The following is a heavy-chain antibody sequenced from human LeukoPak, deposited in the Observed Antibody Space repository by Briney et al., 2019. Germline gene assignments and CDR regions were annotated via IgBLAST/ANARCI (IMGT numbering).Heavy chain of an antibody. Sequence: PSETLSLTCAVSGGSISSGGYSWSWIRQPPGKGLEWIGYIYYSGSTYYNPSLKSRVTISVDTSKNQFSLKLSSVTAADTAVYYCATRLPSAWGQGTLVTVSS. V-gene: IGHV4-30-4*07. CDR2: IYYSGST. D-gene: IGHD4-11*01. CDR3: ATRLPSA. J-gene: IGHJ5*02. CDR1: GGSISSGGYS.